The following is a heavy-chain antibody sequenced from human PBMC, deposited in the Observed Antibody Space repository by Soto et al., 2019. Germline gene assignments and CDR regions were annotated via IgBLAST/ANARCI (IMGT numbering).Heavy chain of an antibody. Sequence: VQLVESGGGVVQPGRSLRLSCAASGFTFSSYGMHWVRQAPGTGLEWVAVIWYDGSNEDYADSVKGRFTISRDNSKNTLYLQMDSLRAEDTAVYYCARAPPRVRGVDYWGHGTLVTVSS. CDR1: GFTFSSYG. CDR2: IWYDGSNE. J-gene: IGHJ4*01. V-gene: IGHV3-33*01. CDR3: ARAPPRVRGVDY. D-gene: IGHD3-10*01.